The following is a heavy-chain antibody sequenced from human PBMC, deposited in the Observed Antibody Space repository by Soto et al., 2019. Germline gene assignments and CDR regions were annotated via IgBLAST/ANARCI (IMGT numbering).Heavy chain of an antibody. CDR1: GFRFTNYG. D-gene: IGHD3-10*02. Sequence: PGGSLRLSCAASGFRFTNYGFHWVRQAPDKGLEWVGVIWSDGNKKYYGDSVKGRFTISRDNSKNTLYLQMNSLRAENTAVYHCARDITPTLFSRNFDSWGQGTLVTVSS. V-gene: IGHV3-33*01. J-gene: IGHJ4*02. CDR3: ARDITPTLFSRNFDS. CDR2: IWSDGNKK.